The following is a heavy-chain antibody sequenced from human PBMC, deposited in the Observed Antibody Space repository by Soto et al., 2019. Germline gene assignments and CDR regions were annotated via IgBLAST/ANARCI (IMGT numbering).Heavy chain of an antibody. CDR3: ATTDIVVVPAAMPHDAFDI. D-gene: IGHD2-2*01. CDR2: ISAYNGNT. Sequence: GASVKVSCKASGYTFTSYGISWVRQAPGQGLEWMGWISAYNGNTNYAQKLQGRVTMTTDTSTSTAYMELRSLRSDDTAVYYCATTDIVVVPAAMPHDAFDIWGQGTMVTVSS. J-gene: IGHJ3*02. CDR1: GYTFTSYG. V-gene: IGHV1-18*01.